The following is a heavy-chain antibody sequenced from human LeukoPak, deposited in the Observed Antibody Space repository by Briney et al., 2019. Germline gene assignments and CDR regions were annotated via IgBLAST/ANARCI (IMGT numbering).Heavy chain of an antibody. D-gene: IGHD2-15*01. J-gene: IGHJ4*02. V-gene: IGHV3-23*01. Sequence: GASVKVSCKASGYTFTSYAMSWVRQAPGKGLEWVSAISDSSGSTYYADSVKGRFTISRDNSKNTLYLQMNSLRAEDTAVYYCTKHRRIYYYFDYWGQGTLVTVSS. CDR2: ISDSSGST. CDR1: GYTFTSYA. CDR3: TKHRRIYYYFDY.